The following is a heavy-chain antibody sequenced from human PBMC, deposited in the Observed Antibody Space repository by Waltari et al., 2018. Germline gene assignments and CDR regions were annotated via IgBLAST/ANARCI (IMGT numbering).Heavy chain of an antibody. CDR1: GGSISSSSYY. V-gene: IGHV4-39*07. CDR2: IYYSGST. Sequence: QLQLQESGPGLVKPSETLSLTCTVSGGSISSSSYYWGWIRQPPGKGLEWIGSIYYSGSTYYNPSLKSRVTISVDTSKNQFSLKLSSVTAADTAVYYCASVPQYSSRLDDWGQGTLVTVSS. CDR3: ASVPQYSSRLDD. D-gene: IGHD6-13*01. J-gene: IGHJ4*02.